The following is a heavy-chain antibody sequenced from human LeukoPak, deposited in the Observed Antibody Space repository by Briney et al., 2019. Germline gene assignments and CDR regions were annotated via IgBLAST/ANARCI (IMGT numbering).Heavy chain of an antibody. Sequence: GSLRLSCAVSGLTFSSSWMDWVRQPPGKGLEWIGSIYYSGSTYYNPSLKSRVTISVDTSKNQFSLKLSSVTAADTAVYYCARRPLIAGPGPFDYWGQGTLVTVSS. CDR3: ARRPLIAGPGPFDY. CDR2: IYYSGST. V-gene: IGHV4-39*01. J-gene: IGHJ4*02. D-gene: IGHD6-13*01. CDR1: GLTFSSSWMD.